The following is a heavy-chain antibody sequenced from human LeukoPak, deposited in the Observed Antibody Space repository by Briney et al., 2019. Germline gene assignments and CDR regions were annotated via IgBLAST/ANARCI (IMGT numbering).Heavy chain of an antibody. J-gene: IGHJ4*02. CDR3: ARQGPMVHSFDY. V-gene: IGHV3-21*01. Sequence: GGSLRLSCAASGFTFSSYSMNWVRQAPGKGLEWVSSISSSSSYIYYADSVKGRFTISRDNAKNSLYLQMNSLRAEDTAVYYCARQGPMVHSFDYWGQGTLVTVSS. D-gene: IGHD3-10*01. CDR1: GFTFSSYS. CDR2: ISSSSSYI.